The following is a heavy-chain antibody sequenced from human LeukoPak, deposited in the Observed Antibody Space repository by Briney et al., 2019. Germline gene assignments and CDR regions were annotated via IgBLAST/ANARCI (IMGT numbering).Heavy chain of an antibody. V-gene: IGHV4-39*07. CDR1: GGSLSSSSYY. D-gene: IGHD6-19*01. Sequence: SETLSLTCTVSGGSLSSSSYYWGWLRQPPGRGLAGVGSIYYSGSTYYNPSLKSRVTISVDTSKNQFSLKLSSVTAADTAVYYCAREVAVAGTLRWFDPWGQGTLVTVSS. CDR2: IYYSGST. J-gene: IGHJ5*02. CDR3: AREVAVAGTLRWFDP.